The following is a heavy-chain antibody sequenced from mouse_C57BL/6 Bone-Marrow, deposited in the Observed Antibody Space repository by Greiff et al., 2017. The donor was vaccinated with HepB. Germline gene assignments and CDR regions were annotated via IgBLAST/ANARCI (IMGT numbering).Heavy chain of an antibody. J-gene: IGHJ4*01. Sequence: VQLQQPGAELVKPGASVKLSCKASGYTFTSYWMQWVKQRPGQGLEWIGEIDPSDSYTNYNQKFKGKATLIVDTSSSTAYMQLSSLTSEDSAVYYCARSHYGKDAMDYWGQGTSVTVSS. V-gene: IGHV1-50*01. CDR2: IDPSDSYT. D-gene: IGHD1-1*01. CDR3: ARSHYGKDAMDY. CDR1: GYTFTSYW.